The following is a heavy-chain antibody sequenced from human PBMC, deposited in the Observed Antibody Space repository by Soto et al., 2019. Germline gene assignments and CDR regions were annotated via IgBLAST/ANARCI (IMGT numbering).Heavy chain of an antibody. CDR2: INPSGGST. Sequence: ASVKVSCKASGYTFTSYYMHWVRQAPGQGLEWMGIINPSGGSTSYAQKFQGRVTMTRDTSTSTVYMELSSLRSEDTAVYYCAIAPYSGYDPYYYYGMDVWGQGTTVTVSS. J-gene: IGHJ6*02. D-gene: IGHD5-12*01. CDR3: AIAPYSGYDPYYYYGMDV. V-gene: IGHV1-46*01. CDR1: GYTFTSYY.